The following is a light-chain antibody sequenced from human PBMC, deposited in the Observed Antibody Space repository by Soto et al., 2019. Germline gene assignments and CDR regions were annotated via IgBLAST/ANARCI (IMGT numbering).Light chain of an antibody. Sequence: QSVLTQPPSASGSPGQSVTISCTGTSSDVGGYNYVSWYQQHPGKAPKLMTYEVSKRPSGVPDRFSGSKSGNTASLTVSGLQAEDEADYYCSSYAGSTLFGGGTKLTVL. CDR1: SSDVGGYNY. J-gene: IGLJ2*01. CDR2: EVS. CDR3: SSYAGSTL. V-gene: IGLV2-8*01.